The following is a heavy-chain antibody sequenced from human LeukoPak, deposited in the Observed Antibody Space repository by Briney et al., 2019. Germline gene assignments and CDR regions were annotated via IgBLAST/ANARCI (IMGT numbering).Heavy chain of an antibody. CDR1: GFTFSSYA. D-gene: IGHD3-10*01. CDR3: AKDSDGGYFDY. Sequence: GGSLRLSCAASGFTFSSYAMSWVRQAPGKGLEWVSAISGSGGSTYYADSVKGRFTIPRDNSKNTLYLQMDSLRAEDTAVYYCAKDSDGGYFDYWGQGTLVTVSS. CDR2: ISGSGGST. V-gene: IGHV3-23*01. J-gene: IGHJ4*02.